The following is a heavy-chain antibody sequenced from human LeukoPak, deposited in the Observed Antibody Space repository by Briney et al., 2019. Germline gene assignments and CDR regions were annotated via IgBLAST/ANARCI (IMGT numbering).Heavy chain of an antibody. CDR2: ISSDGSRV. V-gene: IGHV3-74*01. D-gene: IGHD3-16*02. CDR3: ARERGGISLY. Sequence: GGSLTLSCAASGFTFSDYWMHWVRQAPGKGLVWVSRISSDGSRVTYADSVKGRFTISRGNAKNTLYLQMNSLRAEDTAVYYCARERGGISLYWGQGTLVTVSS. CDR1: GFTFSDYW. J-gene: IGHJ4*02.